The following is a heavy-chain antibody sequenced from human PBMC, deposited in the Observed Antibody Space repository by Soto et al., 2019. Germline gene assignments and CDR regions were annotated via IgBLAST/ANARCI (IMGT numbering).Heavy chain of an antibody. V-gene: IGHV3-15*01. CDR3: TTDHDFWSGYYAFDY. Sequence: GGSLRLSCAASGFTFSNAWMSWVRQAPGKGLEWVGRIKSKTDGGTTDYAAPVKGRFTISRDDSKNTLYLQMNSLKTEDTAVYYCTTDHDFWSGYYAFDYWGQGTLVTVSS. CDR1: GFTFSNAW. CDR2: IKSKTDGGTT. D-gene: IGHD3-3*01. J-gene: IGHJ4*02.